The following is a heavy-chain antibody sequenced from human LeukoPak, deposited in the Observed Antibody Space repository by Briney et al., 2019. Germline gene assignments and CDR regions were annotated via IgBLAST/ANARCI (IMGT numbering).Heavy chain of an antibody. CDR2: IYYSGST. J-gene: IGHJ4*02. CDR3: ARYCSGGSCGSDY. D-gene: IGHD2-15*01. CDR1: GGSISSYY. V-gene: IGHV4-59*01. Sequence: PSETLSLTCTVSGGSISSYYWSWIRQPPGKGLEWIGYIYYSGSTNYNPSLKSRVTISVDTSKNQFSLKLSSVTAADTAVYYCARYCSGGSCGSDYWGQGTLVTVSS.